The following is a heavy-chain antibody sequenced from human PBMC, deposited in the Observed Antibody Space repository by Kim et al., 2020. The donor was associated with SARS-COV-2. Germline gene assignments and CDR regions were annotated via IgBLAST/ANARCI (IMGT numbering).Heavy chain of an antibody. D-gene: IGHD6-13*01. V-gene: IGHV4-39*01. J-gene: IGHJ3*02. CDR1: GGSISSSSYY. CDR3: ARSSSWYGRDAFDI. Sequence: SETLSLTCTVSGGSISSSSYYWGWIRQPPGKGLEWIGSIYYSGSTYYNPSLKSRVTISVDTSKNQFSLKLSSVTAADTAVYYCARSSSWYGRDAFDIWGQGTMVTVSS. CDR2: IYYSGST.